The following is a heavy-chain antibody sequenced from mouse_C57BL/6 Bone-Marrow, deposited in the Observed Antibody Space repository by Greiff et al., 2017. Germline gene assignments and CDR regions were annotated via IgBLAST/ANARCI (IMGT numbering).Heavy chain of an antibody. V-gene: IGHV1-80*01. CDR1: GYAFSSYW. CDR3: ARRGCSSYWYFDV. CDR2: IYPGDGDT. D-gene: IGHD1-1*01. Sequence: VQLQQSGAELVKPGASVKISCKASGYAFSSYWMNWVKQRPGKGLEWIGKIYPGDGDTTYNGKFKGKATLTADKSSSTAYMQLSSLTSEDSAVYFCARRGCSSYWYFDVWGTGTTVTVSS. J-gene: IGHJ1*03.